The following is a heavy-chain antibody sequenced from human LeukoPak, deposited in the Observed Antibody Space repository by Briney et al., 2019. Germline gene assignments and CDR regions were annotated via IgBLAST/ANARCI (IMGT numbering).Heavy chain of an antibody. CDR2: ISAYNANT. D-gene: IGHD3-22*01. V-gene: IGHV1-18*01. J-gene: IGHJ5*02. Sequence: ASVKVSCKASGGTFSSYGITWVRQAPGQGLEWMGWISAYNANTNFAQKFQGRVTMTTDTSTSTAYMELRSLRSDDTAVYYCARDFLSRYYYDSSGYPWFDPWGQGTLVTVSS. CDR1: GGTFSSYG. CDR3: ARDFLSRYYYDSSGYPWFDP.